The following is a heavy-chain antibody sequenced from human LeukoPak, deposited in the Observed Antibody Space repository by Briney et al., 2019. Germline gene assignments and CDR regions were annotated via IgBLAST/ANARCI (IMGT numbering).Heavy chain of an antibody. Sequence: PGGSLRLSCAASGFTFSTYGMHWVRQAPGKGLEWVAFIWYDGNNKYYADSVKGRFTISRDNSKNTVYLQMNSLSSEDTAVFYCAKDSDSYGSTIDYWGQGTLVTVSS. CDR2: IWYDGNNK. CDR1: GFTFSTYG. CDR3: AKDSDSYGSTIDY. V-gene: IGHV3-30*02. J-gene: IGHJ4*02. D-gene: IGHD5-18*01.